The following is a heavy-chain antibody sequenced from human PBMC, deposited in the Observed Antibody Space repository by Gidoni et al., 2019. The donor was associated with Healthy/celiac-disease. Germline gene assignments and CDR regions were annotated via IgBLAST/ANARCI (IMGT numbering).Heavy chain of an antibody. CDR1: GGSFSVYY. Sequence: QVQLQQWGAGLLKPSETLSLTCAVSGGSFSVYYWSWIRQPPGKGLEWIGEINHSGSTNYNPSLKSRVTISVDTSKNQFSLKLSSVTAADTAVYYCARVGCSGGSCYRANYYYYGMDVWGQGTTVTVSS. D-gene: IGHD2-15*01. CDR3: ARVGCSGGSCYRANYYYYGMDV. J-gene: IGHJ6*02. V-gene: IGHV4-34*01. CDR2: INHSGST.